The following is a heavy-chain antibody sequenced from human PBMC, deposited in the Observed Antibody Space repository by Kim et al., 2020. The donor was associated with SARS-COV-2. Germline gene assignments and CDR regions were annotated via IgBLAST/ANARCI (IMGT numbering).Heavy chain of an antibody. D-gene: IGHD3-22*01. Sequence: YYAESVKGRFTSSRDNAKNSLYLEMSSLRGEDTAVYYCARDLYDSSGYYQYWGQGTLVTVSS. CDR3: ARDLYDSSGYYQY. V-gene: IGHV3-48*03. J-gene: IGHJ4*02.